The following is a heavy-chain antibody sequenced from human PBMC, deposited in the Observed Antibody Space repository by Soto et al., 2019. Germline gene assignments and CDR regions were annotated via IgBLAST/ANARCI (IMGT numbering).Heavy chain of an antibody. J-gene: IGHJ4*02. CDR3: ARDWNYDILTGYYH. D-gene: IGHD3-9*01. V-gene: IGHV1-69*13. CDR1: GGTFSSYA. CDR2: IIPIFGTA. Sequence: GASVKVSCKASGGTFSSYAISWVRQAPGQGLEWMGGIIPIFGTANYAQKFQGRVTITADESTSTAYMELSSLRSEDTAVYYCARDWNYDILTGYYHWGQGTLVTVSS.